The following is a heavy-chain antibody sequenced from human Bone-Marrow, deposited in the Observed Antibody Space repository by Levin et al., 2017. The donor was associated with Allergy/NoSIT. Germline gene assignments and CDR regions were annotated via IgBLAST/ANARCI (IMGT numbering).Heavy chain of an antibody. D-gene: IGHD3-9*01. J-gene: IGHJ4*02. Sequence: GGSLRLSCAASGFTFSSYAMSWVRQAPGKGLEWVSGISDNGGSTFYADSVKGRFSISRDNSKNTLYLQMNSLRAEDTAVYYCVKRDWYFDHWGQGTLVTVSS. CDR3: VKRDWYFDH. V-gene: IGHV3-23*01. CDR1: GFTFSSYA. CDR2: ISDNGGST.